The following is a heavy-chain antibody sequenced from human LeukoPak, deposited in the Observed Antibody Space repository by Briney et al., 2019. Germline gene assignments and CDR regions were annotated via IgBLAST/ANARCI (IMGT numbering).Heavy chain of an antibody. J-gene: IGHJ4*02. V-gene: IGHV4-39*07. D-gene: IGHD3-10*01. CDR3: ARLHYYGSGSYYIRGWFDY. CDR1: GGSISSSSYY. CDR2: SYYSGST. Sequence: SETLSLTCTVSGGSISSSSYYWGWIRQPPGKGLEWIGSSYYSGSTYYNPSLKSRVTISVDTSKNQFSLKLSSVTAADTAVYYCARLHYYGSGSYYIRGWFDYWGQGTLVTVSS.